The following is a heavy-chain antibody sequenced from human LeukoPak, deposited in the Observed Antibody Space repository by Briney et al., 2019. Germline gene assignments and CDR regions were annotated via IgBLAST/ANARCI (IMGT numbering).Heavy chain of an antibody. J-gene: IGHJ4*02. V-gene: IGHV3-23*01. CDR3: AKGLRDYGDYYFDY. CDR2: ISGSGGST. Sequence: GRSLRLSCAASGSTFSSYAMSWVRQAPGKGLEWVSTISGSGGSTYYADSVKGRFTISRDNSKNTLYLQMNSLRAEDTAVYYCAKGLRDYGDYYFDYWGQGTLVTVSS. D-gene: IGHD4-17*01. CDR1: GSTFSSYA.